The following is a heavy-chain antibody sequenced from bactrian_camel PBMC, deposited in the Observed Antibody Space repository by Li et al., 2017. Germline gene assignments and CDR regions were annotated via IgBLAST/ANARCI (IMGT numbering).Heavy chain of an antibody. V-gene: IGHV3S40*01. Sequence: EVQLVESGGGLVQPGGSLRLSCAASGFTFSLHWMSWVRQAPGKGHEWVSSIDDGGNRYYADSVKGRFTISRDTARNTVSLQMNSLKPEDTAVYYSMSGEYCSGGYCLRIWGQGTQVTVS. D-gene: IGHD2*01. J-gene: IGHJ4*01. CDR2: IDDGGNR. CDR3: MSGEYCSGGYCLRI. CDR1: GFTFSLHW.